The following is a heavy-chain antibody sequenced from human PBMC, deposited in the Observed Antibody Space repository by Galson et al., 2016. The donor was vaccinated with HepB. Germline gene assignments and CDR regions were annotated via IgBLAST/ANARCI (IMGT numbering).Heavy chain of an antibody. CDR2: INHSGST. D-gene: IGHD1-26*01. V-gene: IGHV4-34*01. CDR3: AITIVGATLMNY. Sequence: SETLSLTCAVYGGSFRGYYWSRIRQPPGKGLEWIGEINHSGSTNYNPSLKSRVAISVDTSKKQLSLKLRSVTAADTALYYCAITIVGATLMNYWGHGTLVTVSS. CDR1: GGSFRGYY. J-gene: IGHJ4*01.